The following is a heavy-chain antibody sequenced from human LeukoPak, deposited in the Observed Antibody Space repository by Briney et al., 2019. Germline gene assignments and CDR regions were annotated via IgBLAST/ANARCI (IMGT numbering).Heavy chain of an antibody. CDR3: ATRSSTLAAARCFDD. J-gene: IGHJ4*03. Sequence: SETLSLTCAVHGESFSAYFWSWIRQVPGKGLEWIGEIDHRGSSNYNPPLKSRATISVDSSKNHFSLSLTSVTAADTAVYYCATRSSTLAAARCFDDWGQGTVVTVSS. CDR2: IDHRGSS. CDR1: GESFSAYF. D-gene: IGHD6-6*01. V-gene: IGHV4-34*01.